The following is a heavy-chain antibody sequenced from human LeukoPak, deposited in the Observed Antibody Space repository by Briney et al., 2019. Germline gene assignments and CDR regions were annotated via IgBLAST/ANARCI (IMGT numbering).Heavy chain of an antibody. CDR2: IYPGDSDT. V-gene: IGHV5-51*01. J-gene: IGHJ4*02. D-gene: IGHD3-9*01. CDR1: GYSFTNYW. Sequence: GESLKISCKGSGYSFTNYWIGWVRQMPGKGLEWMGIIYPGDSDTRYSPSFQGQVTISAVKSINTAYLQWSSLKASDTAMYYCARRATYDILTGLYYFDYWGQGTLVTVSS. CDR3: ARRATYDILTGLYYFDY.